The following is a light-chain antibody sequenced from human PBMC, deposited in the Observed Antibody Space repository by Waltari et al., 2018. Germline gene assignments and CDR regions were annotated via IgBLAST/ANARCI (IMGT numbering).Light chain of an antibody. Sequence: YVLTQPPSVSVAPGKTARITCGGSDIGTKSVHWSKQRPGQAPVLVVYDDSDRPSGIPERFSGSNSANTATLSITRAEAGDEADYYCQVWDTRSDHGVFGGGTKLTVL. CDR1: DIGTKS. CDR2: DDS. CDR3: QVWDTRSDHGV. J-gene: IGLJ3*02. V-gene: IGLV3-21*03.